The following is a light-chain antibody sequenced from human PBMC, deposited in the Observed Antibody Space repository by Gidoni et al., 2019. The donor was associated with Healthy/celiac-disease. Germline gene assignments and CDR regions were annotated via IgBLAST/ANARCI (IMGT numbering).Light chain of an antibody. J-gene: IGKJ1*01. CDR2: AAS. CDR1: QSIISY. Sequence: DIQMTQSPSSLSASVGDRVTITCRASQSIISYLNWYQQKPGKAPKLLIYAASSLQSGVPSRFSGSGSGTDFTLTISSLQPEDFATYYCQQSYSTPTWTFXPXTKVEIK. CDR3: QQSYSTPTWT. V-gene: IGKV1-39*01.